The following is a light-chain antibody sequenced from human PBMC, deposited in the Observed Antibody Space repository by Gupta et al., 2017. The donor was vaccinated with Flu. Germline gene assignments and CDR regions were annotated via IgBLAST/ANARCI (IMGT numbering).Light chain of an antibody. CDR1: QGISNY. J-gene: IGKJ1*01. CDR3: QKDNGALGT. V-gene: IGKV1-27*01. CDR2: AAS. Sequence: DIQMTQSPSSLSASVGDRVTITCRASQGISNYLAWYQQKPGKVPKLLIYAASTLQSGVPSRFSGSASGTDFTLTISSLQPEDVATYYCQKDNGALGTFGQGTKVELK.